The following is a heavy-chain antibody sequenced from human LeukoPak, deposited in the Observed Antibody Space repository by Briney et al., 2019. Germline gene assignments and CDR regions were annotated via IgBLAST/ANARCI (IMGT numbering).Heavy chain of an antibody. Sequence: GASVKVSCKASGYTFTSYAMHWVRQAPGQRLEWMGWINAGNGNTKYSQKFQGRVTITRDTSASTAYMELSSLRSEDTAVYYCAREFRDYYGSGAPPMLDPWGQGTLVTVSS. V-gene: IGHV1-3*01. CDR1: GYTFTSYA. CDR3: AREFRDYYGSGAPPMLDP. J-gene: IGHJ5*02. D-gene: IGHD3-10*01. CDR2: INAGNGNT.